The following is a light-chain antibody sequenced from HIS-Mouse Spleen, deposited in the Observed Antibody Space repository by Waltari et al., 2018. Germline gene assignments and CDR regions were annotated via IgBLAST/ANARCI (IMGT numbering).Light chain of an antibody. CDR2: EDS. Sequence: SYELTQPPSVSVSPGQPARITCSGDALPKKYAYWYQQKSGQAPVLVIYEDSKRPSGIPERFSGSSSGTMATLTISGAQVEDEAGYYCYSTDSSGNHRVFGGGTKLTVL. CDR1: ALPKKY. J-gene: IGLJ2*01. CDR3: YSTDSSGNHRV. V-gene: IGLV3-10*01.